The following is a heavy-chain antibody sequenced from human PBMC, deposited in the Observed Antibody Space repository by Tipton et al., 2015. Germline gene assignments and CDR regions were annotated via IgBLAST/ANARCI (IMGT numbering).Heavy chain of an antibody. D-gene: IGHD4-17*01. J-gene: IGHJ4*02. CDR1: AYSISTDYY. CDR2: IYQSGTT. V-gene: IGHV4-38-2*01. Sequence: TLSLTCAVSAYSISTDYYWDWIRQPPGKGLEWIGSIYQSGTTYYNPSLTSRVTISIDTSKNQFSLRLTSVTATDTAVYYCARLEGMTTGTTDRYYEYWGQGAVVTVSS. CDR3: ARLEGMTTGTTDRYYEY.